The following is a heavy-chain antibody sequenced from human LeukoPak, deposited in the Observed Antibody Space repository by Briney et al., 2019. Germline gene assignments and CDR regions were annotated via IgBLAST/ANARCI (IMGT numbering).Heavy chain of an antibody. Sequence: KSSETLSLTCSVSGYSISSGYYWGWIRQPPGKGLEWIGSIYHSGSTHYNPSLKSRVTISVDTSKNQFSLKLNSVTAADTAVYYCARDSKGDPGRPFDYWGQGTLVTVSS. CDR2: IYHSGST. D-gene: IGHD3-16*01. J-gene: IGHJ4*02. CDR1: GYSISSGYY. V-gene: IGHV4-38-2*02. CDR3: ARDSKGDPGRPFDY.